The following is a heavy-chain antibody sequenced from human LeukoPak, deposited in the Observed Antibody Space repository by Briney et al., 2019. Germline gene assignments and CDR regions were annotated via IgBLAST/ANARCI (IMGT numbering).Heavy chain of an antibody. V-gene: IGHV1-18*01. CDR2: ISAYNGNT. CDR1: GYTFTSYG. CDR3: ARSLYGSGSPHFDY. Sequence: GASVKVSCKASGYTFTSYGISWVRQAPGQGLEWMGWISAYNGNTNYAQKLQGRVTMTTDTSTSTAYMELRSLRSDDTAVYYCARSLYGSGSPHFDYWGQGTLVTVSS. J-gene: IGHJ4*02. D-gene: IGHD3-10*01.